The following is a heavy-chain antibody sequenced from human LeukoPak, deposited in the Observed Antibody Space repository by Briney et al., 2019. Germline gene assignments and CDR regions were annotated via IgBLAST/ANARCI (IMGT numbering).Heavy chain of an antibody. J-gene: IGHJ4*02. V-gene: IGHV3-7*01. CDR1: GFSFSSYW. CDR3: ARDPGSSAFDL. CDR2: IDRDGGVR. D-gene: IGHD1-14*01. Sequence: PGGSLRLSCAASGFSFSSYWMSWIRQTPENGLEFVGNIDRDGGVRNYMDSLKGRCTNSRDNGKKSLYLGINSLRADDTAVYYCARDPGSSAFDLWGRGALVTVSS.